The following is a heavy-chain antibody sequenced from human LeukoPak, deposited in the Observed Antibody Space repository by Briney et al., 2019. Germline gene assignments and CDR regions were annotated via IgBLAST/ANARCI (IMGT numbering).Heavy chain of an antibody. V-gene: IGHV3-7*01. D-gene: IGHD3-3*01. CDR2: IKEDGSEK. CDR1: GFTFSSYG. CDR3: RGSGYQGDFDY. Sequence: GGSLRLSCAASGFTFSSYGMHWVRQAPGKGLEWVANIKEDGSEKYYVDSVKGRFTISRDNAKNSLYLQMNSLRAEDTAVYYCRGSGYQGDFDYWGQGTLVTVSS. J-gene: IGHJ4*02.